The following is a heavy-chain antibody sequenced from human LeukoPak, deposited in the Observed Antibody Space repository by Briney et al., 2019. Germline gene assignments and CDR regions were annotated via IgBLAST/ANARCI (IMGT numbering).Heavy chain of an antibody. D-gene: IGHD6-6*01. Sequence: PSETLSLTCTVSGGSISSYYWSWIRQPPGKGLEWIGYIYYSGSTNYNHSLKSRVTISVDTSKNQFSLKLSSVTAADTAVYYCAREYSSSDNWFDPWGQGTLVTVSS. CDR2: IYYSGST. CDR1: GGSISSYY. CDR3: AREYSSSDNWFDP. V-gene: IGHV4-59*01. J-gene: IGHJ5*02.